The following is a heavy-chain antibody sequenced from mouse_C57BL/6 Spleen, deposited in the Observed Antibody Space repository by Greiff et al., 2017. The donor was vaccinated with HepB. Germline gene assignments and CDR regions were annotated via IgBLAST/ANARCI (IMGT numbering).Heavy chain of an antibody. Sequence: QVQLKESGAELVKPGASVKISCKASGYAFSSYWMNWVKQRPGKGLEWIGQIYPGDGDTNYNGKFKGKATLTADKSSSTAYMQLSSLTSEDSAVYFCARGDGGNWYFDVWGTGTTVTVSS. V-gene: IGHV1-80*01. CDR1: GYAFSSYW. CDR2: IYPGDGDT. CDR3: ARGDGGNWYFDV. J-gene: IGHJ1*03. D-gene: IGHD3-3*01.